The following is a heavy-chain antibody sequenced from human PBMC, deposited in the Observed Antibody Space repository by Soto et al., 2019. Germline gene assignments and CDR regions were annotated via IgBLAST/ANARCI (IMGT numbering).Heavy chain of an antibody. CDR2: TIPALGKT. V-gene: IGHV1-69*01. Sequence: QVQLMQSGAEIKKPGSSVKVSCKTSGDNFKKNVFTWVRQAHGQGLEWMGGTIPALGKTHYIEKFQGRVTITVDDAPRTVYMEVRDLTSEGTAIYSCERGPFRPSAMDVWAQGTTVTVSS. D-gene: IGHD3-10*01. J-gene: IGHJ6*02. CDR1: GDNFKKNV. CDR3: ERGPFRPSAMDV.